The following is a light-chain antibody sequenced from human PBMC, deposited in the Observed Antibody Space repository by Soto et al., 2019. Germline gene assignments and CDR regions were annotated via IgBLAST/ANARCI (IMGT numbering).Light chain of an antibody. Sequence: QSALTQPHSVSGSPGQSVTISCTGSSSDVGGYNYVSWYQLHPGKAPKLLIYDVTKRPSGVPDRFSGSKSGSTASLTISGLQAEDEADYSCCSYAGSYTFVVFGGGTKVTVL. CDR3: CSYAGSYTFVV. CDR2: DVT. J-gene: IGLJ3*02. V-gene: IGLV2-11*01. CDR1: SSDVGGYNY.